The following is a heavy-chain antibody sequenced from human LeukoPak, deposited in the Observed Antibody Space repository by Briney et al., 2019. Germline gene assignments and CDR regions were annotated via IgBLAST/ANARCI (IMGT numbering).Heavy chain of an antibody. CDR3: VRGWFDF. CDR2: ISSGSGYI. Sequence: GGSLRLSCATSGFTFSSYTMSWVRQAPGEGLEWVSSISSGSGYIKYADSVKGRFTISRDNAENSVFLQMSSLRVEDTALYYCVRGWFDFWGQGTPVTVSS. V-gene: IGHV3-21*01. J-gene: IGHJ5*01. CDR1: GFTFSSYT.